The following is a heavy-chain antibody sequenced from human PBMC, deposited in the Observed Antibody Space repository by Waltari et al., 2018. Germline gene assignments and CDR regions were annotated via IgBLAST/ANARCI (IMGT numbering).Heavy chain of an antibody. V-gene: IGHV3-33*01. Sequence: QVQLVESGGGVVQPGRSLRLSCAASGFTFSSYGMHWVRQAPGKGREWVAVIWYDGSNKYYADSLKGRFTISRDNSKNTLYLQMNSLRAEDTAVYYCAREADDFWSGYYNYWGQGTLVTVSS. CDR3: AREADDFWSGYYNY. CDR2: IWYDGSNK. D-gene: IGHD3-3*01. J-gene: IGHJ4*02. CDR1: GFTFSSYG.